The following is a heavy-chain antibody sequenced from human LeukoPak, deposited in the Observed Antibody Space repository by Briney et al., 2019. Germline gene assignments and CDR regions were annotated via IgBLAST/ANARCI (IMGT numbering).Heavy chain of an antibody. Sequence: GASVKVSCKASGYTFTSYDINWVRQATGQGLEWMGWMNPNSGNTGYAQKFQGRVTMTRNTSISTAYMELSSLRSEDTAVYYCARGNRITFGARWFDPWGQGTLVTVSS. CDR2: MNPNSGNT. V-gene: IGHV1-8*01. J-gene: IGHJ5*02. CDR1: GYTFTSYD. D-gene: IGHD3-16*01. CDR3: ARGNRITFGARWFDP.